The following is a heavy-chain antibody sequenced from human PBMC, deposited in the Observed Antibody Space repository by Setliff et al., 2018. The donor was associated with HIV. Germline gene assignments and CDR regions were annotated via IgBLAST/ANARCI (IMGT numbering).Heavy chain of an antibody. Sequence: GGSLRLSCTAPGFVFSDSYMTWIRQAPGKGLEWISYISNTESHTNYADSVKGRFTISRDNDKNLLYLQMDSLRVEDTAIYYCAREHRSKYGLDIWGQGTTVTVSS. D-gene: IGHD4-4*01. CDR2: ISNTESHT. CDR1: GFVFSDSY. J-gene: IGHJ6*02. CDR3: AREHRSKYGLDI. V-gene: IGHV3-11*05.